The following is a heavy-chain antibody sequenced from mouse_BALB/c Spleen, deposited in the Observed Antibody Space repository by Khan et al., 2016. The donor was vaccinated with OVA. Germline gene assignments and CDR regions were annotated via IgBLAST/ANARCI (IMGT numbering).Heavy chain of an antibody. V-gene: IGHV3-2*02. CDR3: ARTARIKY. D-gene: IGHD1-2*01. CDR2: ISYSGST. J-gene: IGHJ2*01. Sequence: EVQLQESGPGLVKPSQSLSLTCTVTGYSITSGYGWNWIRQFPGNKLEWMGYISYSGSTNYNPCLKIRISITRDTSKNQFFLQLNSVTTEDTATYYCARTARIKYWGQGTTLTVSS. CDR1: GYSITSGYG.